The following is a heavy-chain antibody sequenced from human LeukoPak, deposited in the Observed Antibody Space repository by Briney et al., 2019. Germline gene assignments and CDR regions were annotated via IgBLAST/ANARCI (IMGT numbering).Heavy chain of an antibody. V-gene: IGHV3-23*01. CDR3: AKGDYGSGATDY. Sequence: GGSLRPSCAASGFTFSSYAMSWVRQAPGKGLEWVSAISGSGGSTYYADSVKGRFTISRDNSKNTLYLQMNSLRAEDTAVYYCAKGDYGSGATDYWGQGTLVTVSS. D-gene: IGHD3-10*01. CDR2: ISGSGGST. CDR1: GFTFSSYA. J-gene: IGHJ4*02.